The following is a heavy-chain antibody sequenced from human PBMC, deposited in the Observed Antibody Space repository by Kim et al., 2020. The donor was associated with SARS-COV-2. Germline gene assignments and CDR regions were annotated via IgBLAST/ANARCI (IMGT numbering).Heavy chain of an antibody. CDR2: ISSSGSSI. V-gene: IGHV3-11*04. Sequence: GGSLRLSCAASGFTFSDYYMSWIRQAPGKGLEWVSYISSSGSSIYYADSVKGRFTISRDNAKNSLYLQMNSLRAEDTAVYYCARGTGNRVDSSSLYAALDVWGQGTTVTVSS. CDR1: GFTFSDYY. D-gene: IGHD6-13*01. J-gene: IGHJ3*01. CDR3: ARGTGNRVDSSSLYAALDV.